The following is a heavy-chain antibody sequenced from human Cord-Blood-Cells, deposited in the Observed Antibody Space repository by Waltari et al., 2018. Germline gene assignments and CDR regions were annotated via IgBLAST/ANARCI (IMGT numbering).Heavy chain of an antibody. CDR1: GRPISSDY. J-gene: IGHJ4*02. CDR2: IYYRGST. D-gene: IGHD3-10*01. Sequence: QVQLQESGPGLVSPSATLSPTSTVSGRPISSDYWSWIRQPPGKGLEWIGYIYYRGSTNYNPSLKSRVTISVDTSKNQFSLKLSSVTAADTAVYYCARESGASVWGQGTLVTVSS. CDR3: ARESGASV. V-gene: IGHV4-59*01.